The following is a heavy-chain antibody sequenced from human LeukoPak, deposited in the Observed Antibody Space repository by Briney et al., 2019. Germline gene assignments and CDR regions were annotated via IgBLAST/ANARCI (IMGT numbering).Heavy chain of an antibody. Sequence: SETLSLTCTVSAGSISSGDYYWSWIRQPPGKGLEWIGYIYYSGSTYYNPSLKSRVTISVDTSKNQFSLKLSSVTAADTAVYYCARVAPYYYDSSLDIWGQGTMVTVSS. CDR1: AGSISSGDYY. CDR3: ARVAPYYYDSSLDI. CDR2: IYYSGST. V-gene: IGHV4-30-4*01. D-gene: IGHD3-22*01. J-gene: IGHJ3*02.